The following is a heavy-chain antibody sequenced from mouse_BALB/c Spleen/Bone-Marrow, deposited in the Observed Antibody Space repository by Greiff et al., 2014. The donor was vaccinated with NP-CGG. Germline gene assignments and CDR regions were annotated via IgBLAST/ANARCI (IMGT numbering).Heavy chain of an antibody. Sequence: QVQLQQSGPGLVAPSQSLSITCTVSGFSLTDCGVSWIRQPPGKGLEWLRVIWGGGSTYYNSALKSRLSISKDNSKSQVFLKMNSLQTDDTAMYYCAKHTTVVPPPMDYWGQGTSVTVSS. V-gene: IGHV2-6-5*01. J-gene: IGHJ4*01. CDR2: IWGGGST. D-gene: IGHD1-1*01. CDR1: GFSLTDCG. CDR3: AKHTTVVPPPMDY.